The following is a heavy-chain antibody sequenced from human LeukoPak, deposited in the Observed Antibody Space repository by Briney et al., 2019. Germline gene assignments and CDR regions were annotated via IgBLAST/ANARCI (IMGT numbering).Heavy chain of an antibody. CDR2: IYSGGST. J-gene: IGHJ4*02. D-gene: IGHD3-22*01. CDR1: GFTFFSYA. V-gene: IGHV3-66*01. CDR3: ARAGSSGYYLTFDS. Sequence: PGGSLRLSCAASGFTFFSYAMSWVRQASGKGLEWVSVIYSGGSTYYADSVKGRFTISRDNSKNTLYLQMNSLRAEDTAVYYCARAGSSGYYLTFDSWGQGTLVTVSS.